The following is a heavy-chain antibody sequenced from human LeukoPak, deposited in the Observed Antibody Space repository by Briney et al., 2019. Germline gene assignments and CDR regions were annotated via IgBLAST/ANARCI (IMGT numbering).Heavy chain of an antibody. CDR2: MYRGDSDT. Sequence: GDSLKISRKASGYTSSIYYIGWVLQMPGRGLEWMGIMYRGDSDTRYSPSFQGQVTISVDKSISTAYLQWSSLKASDTAIYFCATNGNYLDAFNIWGQGTMLTVSS. CDR3: ATNGNYLDAFNI. J-gene: IGHJ3*02. CDR1: GYTSSIYY. V-gene: IGHV5-51*01. D-gene: IGHD1-1*01.